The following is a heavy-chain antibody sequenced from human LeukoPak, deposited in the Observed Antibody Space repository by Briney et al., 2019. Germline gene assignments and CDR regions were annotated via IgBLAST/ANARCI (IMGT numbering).Heavy chain of an antibody. V-gene: IGHV3-21*01. D-gene: IGHD3-16*02. J-gene: IGHJ4*02. CDR2: ISSSSSYI. CDR1: GFTFSSYS. Sequence: GGSLRLSCAASGFTFSSYSRNWVRQAPGKWLEWVSSISSSSSYIYYADSVKGRFTISRDNAKNSLYLQMNSLRAEDTAVYYCAREGLGLRLGELSSFDYWGQGTLVTVSS. CDR3: AREGLGLRLGELSSFDY.